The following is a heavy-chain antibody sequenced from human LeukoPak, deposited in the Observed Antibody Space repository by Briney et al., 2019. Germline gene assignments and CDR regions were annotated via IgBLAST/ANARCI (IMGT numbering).Heavy chain of an antibody. V-gene: IGHV3-30*02. Sequence: GGSLRLSCAASGFTFSSYGMHWVRQAPGKGLEWVAFIRYDGSNKYYADSVKGRFTISRDNSKNTLYLQMNSLRAEDTAVYYCAKGPANSWGFTDYWGQGTLVTVSS. D-gene: IGHD7-27*01. CDR2: IRYDGSNK. CDR3: AKGPANSWGFTDY. CDR1: GFTFSSYG. J-gene: IGHJ4*02.